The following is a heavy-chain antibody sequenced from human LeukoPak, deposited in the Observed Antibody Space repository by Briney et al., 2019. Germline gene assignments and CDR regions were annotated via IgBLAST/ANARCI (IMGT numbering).Heavy chain of an antibody. CDR2: IYSGGST. J-gene: IGHJ6*03. Sequence: PGGSLRLSCAASGFTVSSNEMSWVRQAPGKGLEWVSVIYSGGSTYYADSVKGRFTISRDNSKNTLYLQMNSLRAEDTAVYYCARGPPLGMAGYYYYYMDVWGKGTTVTVSS. V-gene: IGHV3-53*01. D-gene: IGHD6-19*01. CDR3: ARGPPLGMAGYYYYYMDV. CDR1: GFTVSSNE.